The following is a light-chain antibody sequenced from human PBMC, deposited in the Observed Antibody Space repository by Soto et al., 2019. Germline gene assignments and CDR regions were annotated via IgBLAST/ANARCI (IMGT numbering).Light chain of an antibody. CDR2: STN. CDR3: VLYMGSGISG. Sequence: QTVVTQEPSFSASPGGTVTLTCGLSSGSVSTSYYPSWYQQTPGQAPRTLIYSTNTRSSGVPDRFSGSILGNKAALTITGAQADDESDYYGVLYMGSGISGFGGGTKLTVL. J-gene: IGLJ3*02. CDR1: SGSVSTSYY. V-gene: IGLV8-61*01.